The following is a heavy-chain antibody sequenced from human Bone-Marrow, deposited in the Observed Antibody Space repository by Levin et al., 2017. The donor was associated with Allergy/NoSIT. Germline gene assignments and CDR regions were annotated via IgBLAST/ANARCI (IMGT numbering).Heavy chain of an antibody. J-gene: IGHJ2*01. V-gene: IGHV4-30-4*01. CDR3: AGSKWELIRYFDL. CDR1: GGSINNGDHY. Sequence: NPSETLSLTCSVSGGSINNGDHYWTWIRQPPGKGLEWLGSISYNGKTYSNPSLKGRLSMSDDTSKNQFSLALYSVTAADTAVYYCAGSKWELIRYFDLWGRGALVVVSS. CDR2: ISYNGKT. D-gene: IGHD1-26*01.